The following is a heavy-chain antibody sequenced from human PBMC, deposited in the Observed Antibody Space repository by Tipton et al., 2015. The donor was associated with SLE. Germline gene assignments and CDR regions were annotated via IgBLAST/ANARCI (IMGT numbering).Heavy chain of an antibody. V-gene: IGHV4-59*08. Sequence: TLSLTCNVSGGSISSYYWSWIRQPPGKGLEWIGYIYYSGSTNYNPSLKSRVTISVDTSKNQFSLKLSSVTAADTAVYYCARHQRSPHIVVVIDWYFDLWGRGTLVTVSS. D-gene: IGHD2-21*01. CDR2: IYYSGST. J-gene: IGHJ2*01. CDR3: ARHQRSPHIVVVIDWYFDL. CDR1: GGSISSYY.